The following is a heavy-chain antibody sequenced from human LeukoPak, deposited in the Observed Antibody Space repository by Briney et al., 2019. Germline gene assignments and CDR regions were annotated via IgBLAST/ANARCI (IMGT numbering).Heavy chain of an antibody. Sequence: PSETLSLTCTVSGGSISSYYWSWIRQPPGKGLEWIGYIYYSGSTNYHPSLKSRVTISVDTSKNQFSLKLSSVTAADTAVYYCARTAAGTGWDNWFDPWGQGTLVTVSS. J-gene: IGHJ5*02. V-gene: IGHV4-59*01. CDR3: ARTAAGTGWDNWFDP. CDR1: GGSISSYY. D-gene: IGHD6-13*01. CDR2: IYYSGST.